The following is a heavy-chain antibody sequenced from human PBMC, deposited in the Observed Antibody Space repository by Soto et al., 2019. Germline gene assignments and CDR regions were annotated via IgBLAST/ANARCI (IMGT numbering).Heavy chain of an antibody. Sequence: SETLSLACAVYGGSFSGYYWSWIRQPPGKGLEWIGEINHSGSTNYNPSLKSRVTISVDTSKNQFSLKLSSVTAADTAVYYCARGPGGIAASTDYWGQGTLVTVYS. D-gene: IGHD6-13*01. CDR1: GGSFSGYY. V-gene: IGHV4-34*01. J-gene: IGHJ4*02. CDR2: INHSGST. CDR3: ARGPGGIAASTDY.